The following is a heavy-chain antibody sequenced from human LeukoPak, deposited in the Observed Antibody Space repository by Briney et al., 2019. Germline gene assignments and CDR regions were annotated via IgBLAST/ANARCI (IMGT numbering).Heavy chain of an antibody. Sequence: GGSLRLSCAASGFTFSSYCMHWVRQAPGKGLEWVAVIWYDGSNKYYADSVKGRFTISRDNSKNTLYLQMNSLRAEDTAVYYCAKISGDSSGYFYFDYWGQGTLVIVSS. CDR3: AKISGDSSGYFYFDY. J-gene: IGHJ4*02. D-gene: IGHD3-22*01. CDR1: GFTFSSYC. CDR2: IWYDGSNK. V-gene: IGHV3-33*06.